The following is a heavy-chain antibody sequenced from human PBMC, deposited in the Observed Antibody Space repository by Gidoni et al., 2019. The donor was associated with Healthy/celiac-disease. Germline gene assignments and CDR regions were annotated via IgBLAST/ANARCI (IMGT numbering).Heavy chain of an antibody. V-gene: IGHV3-30*18. CDR1: GFTVRSYG. Sequence: QVQLVESGGGVVQPGRSLRLSCAASGFTVRSYGRHWVRQAPGKGLEWVAVISYDGSNKYYADSVKGRFTISRDNSKNTLYLQMNSLRAEDTAVYYCAKDWTGTALYYFDYWGQGTLVTVSS. CDR3: AKDWTGTALYYFDY. CDR2: ISYDGSNK. D-gene: IGHD1-1*01. J-gene: IGHJ4*02.